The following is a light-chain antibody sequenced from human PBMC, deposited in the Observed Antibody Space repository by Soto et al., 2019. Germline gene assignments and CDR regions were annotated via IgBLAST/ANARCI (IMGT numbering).Light chain of an antibody. CDR3: HQDTSYRT. CDR2: KAY. V-gene: IGKV1-5*03. J-gene: IGKJ1*01. Sequence: DIQMTQSPSTLSASVGDRVTITCRASQSISSWLAWYQQKPGKAPKLLIYKAYSLESGVPSRFSGSGSGTELTINLSSLQTDDFATYYCHQDTSYRTFGQGTKVEI. CDR1: QSISSW.